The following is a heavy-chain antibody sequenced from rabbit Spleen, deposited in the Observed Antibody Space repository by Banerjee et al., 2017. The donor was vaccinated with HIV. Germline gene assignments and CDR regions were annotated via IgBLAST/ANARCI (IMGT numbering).Heavy chain of an antibody. V-gene: IGHV1S45*01. CDR2: IDTGSSGFP. CDR3: ARDTSSSFSIYGMDL. Sequence: EQLEESGGGLVKPEGSLTLTCKASGVSFSGDSYMCWVRQAPGKGLEWIVCIDTGSSGFPYSAGWAKGRFTTPKPSPTTVTLQMTSLTAADPATFFGARDTSSSFSIYGMDLGGRGTLVPFS. D-gene: IGHD1-1*01. CDR1: GVSFSGDSY. J-gene: IGHJ6*01.